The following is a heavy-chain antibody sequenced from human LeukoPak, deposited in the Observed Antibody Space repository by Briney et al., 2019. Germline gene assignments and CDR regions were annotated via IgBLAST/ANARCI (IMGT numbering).Heavy chain of an antibody. Sequence: PGGSLRLSCAASGFTFSSYNMKWVRQAPGKGLEWVSSISSRGSYIFYADSVEGRFTISRDNAKKSLYLQMNSLRAEDTAVYYCASGVNYFDYWGQGTLVTVSS. CDR2: ISSRGSYI. D-gene: IGHD3-3*01. V-gene: IGHV3-21*01. CDR1: GFTFSSYN. J-gene: IGHJ4*02. CDR3: ASGVNYFDY.